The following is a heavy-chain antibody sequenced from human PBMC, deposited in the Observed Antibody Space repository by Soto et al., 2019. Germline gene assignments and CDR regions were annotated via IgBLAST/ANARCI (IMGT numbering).Heavy chain of an antibody. CDR3: AREGILGLFDAYDL. V-gene: IGHV1-18*04. Sequence: QDQLVQSGAEVKKPGASVKVSCKASVFTSSGISWVRQAPGQRLEWMGWISTHNGNTIYAQKFQGRVIMTMDTSTTKVYMELRSLRPDDKDVYLCAREGILGLFDAYDLWGQGTMVTVSS. CDR1: VFTSSG. J-gene: IGHJ3*01. D-gene: IGHD3-3*01. CDR2: ISTHNGNT.